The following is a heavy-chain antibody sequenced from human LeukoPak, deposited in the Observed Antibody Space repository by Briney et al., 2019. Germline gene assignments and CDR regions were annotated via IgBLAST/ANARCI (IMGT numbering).Heavy chain of an antibody. Sequence: GGSLRLSCAASGFTFSSYTMHWVRQAPGKGLEYVSAITSDGGNTYYANSVKGRFTISRDNSKNTLYLQMGSLRAEDRAVYYCARPHYYASGSYAYWGQGTLVTVSS. CDR3: ARPHYYASGSYAY. CDR2: ITSDGGNT. J-gene: IGHJ4*02. V-gene: IGHV3-64*01. CDR1: GFTFSSYT. D-gene: IGHD3-10*01.